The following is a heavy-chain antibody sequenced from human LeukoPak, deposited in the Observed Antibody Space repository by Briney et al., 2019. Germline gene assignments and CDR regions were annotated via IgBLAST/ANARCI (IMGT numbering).Heavy chain of an antibody. CDR3: ARGRSYGLDFDS. CDR2: KYYSGST. CDR1: GVSINTCCYY. Sequence: SETLSLTCAVSGVSINTCCYYWTWIRQPPGKGLEWIGYKYYSGSTRYNSSLRSRLTISLDTSKNQFSLRLTSVTAADTAVYYCARGRSYGLDFDSWGQGTLVIVSS. J-gene: IGHJ4*02. D-gene: IGHD3-16*01. V-gene: IGHV4-61*01.